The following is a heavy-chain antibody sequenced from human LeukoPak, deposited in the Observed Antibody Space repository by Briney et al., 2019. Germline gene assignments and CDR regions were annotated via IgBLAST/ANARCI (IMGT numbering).Heavy chain of an antibody. CDR2: IYYSGST. CDR1: GGSISSGGYY. D-gene: IGHD6-19*01. Sequence: SETLSLTCTVSGGSISSGGYYWSWIRQHPGKGLEWIGYIYYSGSTYYNPSLKSRVTISVDTSKNQFSLKLSSVTAADTAVYYCARDRRDSSGWYRPFWFDPWDQGTLVTVSS. J-gene: IGHJ5*02. CDR3: ARDRRDSSGWYRPFWFDP. V-gene: IGHV4-31*03.